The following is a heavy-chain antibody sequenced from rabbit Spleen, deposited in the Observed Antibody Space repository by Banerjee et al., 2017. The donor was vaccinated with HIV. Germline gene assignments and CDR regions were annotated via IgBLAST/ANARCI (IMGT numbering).Heavy chain of an antibody. CDR3: ARDTGSSFSSYGMDL. CDR1: GFSFSSGYD. V-gene: IGHV1S40*01. CDR2: IYAGSPGST. J-gene: IGHJ6*01. Sequence: QSLEESGGDLVKPGASLTLTCTASGFSFSSGYDMCWVRQAPGKRPEWIACIYAGSPGSTYYASWAKGRFTCSKTSSTTLTLQMTSLTVADTATYFCARDTGSSFSSYGMDLWGQGTLVTVS. D-gene: IGHD8-1*01.